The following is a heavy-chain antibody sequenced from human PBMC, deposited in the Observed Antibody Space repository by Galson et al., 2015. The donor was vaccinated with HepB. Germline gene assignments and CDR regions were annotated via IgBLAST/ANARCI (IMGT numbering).Heavy chain of an antibody. CDR2: ISGSGGST. J-gene: IGHJ1*01. Sequence: SLRLSCAASGFTFSSYSMSWVRQAPGKGLEWVSAISGSGGSTYYADSVKGRFTISRDNSKNTLYLQMNSLRAEDTAVYYCAKNSGYEVFEYFQHWGQGTLVTVSS. V-gene: IGHV3-23*01. CDR1: GFTFSSYS. D-gene: IGHD5-12*01. CDR3: AKNSGYEVFEYFQH.